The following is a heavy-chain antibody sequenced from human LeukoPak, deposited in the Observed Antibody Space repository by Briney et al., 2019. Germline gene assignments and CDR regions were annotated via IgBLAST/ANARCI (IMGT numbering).Heavy chain of an antibody. V-gene: IGHV3-23*01. D-gene: IGHD3-9*01. Sequence: GWSWRLSCAASGFNFSSYAMSWVRQDPVNGLDLVSAMSGSCGSTYYADSVKGRFTISRDNSKNTLYLQMNILRAEDTFFFFKQKTAYEILTGYYDAFDIWGQGTMVTVSS. CDR3: QKTAYEILTGYYDAFDI. J-gene: IGHJ3*02. CDR2: MSGSCGST. CDR1: GFNFSSYA.